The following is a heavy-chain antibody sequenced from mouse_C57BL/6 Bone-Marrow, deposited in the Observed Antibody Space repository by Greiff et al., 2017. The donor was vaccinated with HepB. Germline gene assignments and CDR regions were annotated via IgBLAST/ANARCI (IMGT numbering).Heavy chain of an antibody. D-gene: IGHD3-2*02. CDR2: IYPGSGST. Sequence: QFQLQQPGAELVKPGASVKMSCKASGYTFTSYWITWVKQRPGQGLEWIGDIYPGSGSTNYNEKFKSKATLTVDTSSSTAYMQLSSLTSEDSAVYYCARNGQLRPWFAYWGQGTLVTVSA. J-gene: IGHJ3*01. CDR1: GYTFTSYW. V-gene: IGHV1-55*01. CDR3: ARNGQLRPWFAY.